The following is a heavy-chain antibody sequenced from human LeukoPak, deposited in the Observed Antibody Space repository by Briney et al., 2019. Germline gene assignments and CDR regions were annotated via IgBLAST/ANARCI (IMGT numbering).Heavy chain of an antibody. CDR1: GXTFSSSW. CDR2: INTDGSRT. Sequence: GGSLRLSWAASGXTFSSSWMHWARQAPGKGLVWVSRINTDGSRTDHADSVKGRFTISRDNAKDTLYLQMNSLRAEDTAVYYCVRGFGGRTDSWGQGTVVTVST. V-gene: IGHV3-74*01. D-gene: IGHD2-15*01. J-gene: IGHJ5*01. CDR3: VRGFGGRTDS.